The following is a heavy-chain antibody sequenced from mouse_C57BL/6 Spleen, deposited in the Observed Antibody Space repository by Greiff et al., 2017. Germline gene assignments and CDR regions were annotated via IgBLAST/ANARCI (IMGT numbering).Heavy chain of an antibody. V-gene: IGHV5-4*01. Sequence: EVKLVESGGGLVKPGGSLKLSCAASGFTFSSYAMSWVRQTPEKRLEWVATISDGGSYTYYPDNVKGRFTISRDNAKNSLYLQRSHLKSEDTAMYCGARECPPYDAYGWDYWGQGTSGTVSS. D-gene: IGHD2-2*01. CDR2: ISDGGSYT. CDR3: ARECPPYDAYGWDY. J-gene: IGHJ4*01. CDR1: GFTFSSYA.